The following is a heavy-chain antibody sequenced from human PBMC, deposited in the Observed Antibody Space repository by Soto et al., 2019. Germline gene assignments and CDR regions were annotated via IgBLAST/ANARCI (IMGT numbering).Heavy chain of an antibody. D-gene: IGHD3-16*02. V-gene: IGHV1-69*13. CDR2: IIPIFGTA. CDR3: ARSQITYYDYVWGSYRPFDY. Sequence: SVKVSCKASGGTFSSYAISWVRQAPGQGLEWMGGIIPIFGTANYAQKFQGRVTITADESTSTAYMELSSLRSEDTAVYYCARSQITYYDYVWGSYRPFDYWGQGTLVTVSS. J-gene: IGHJ4*02. CDR1: GGTFSSYA.